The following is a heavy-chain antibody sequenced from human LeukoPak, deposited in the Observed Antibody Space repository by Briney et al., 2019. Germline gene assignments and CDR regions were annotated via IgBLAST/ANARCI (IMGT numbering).Heavy chain of an antibody. V-gene: IGHV3-33*06. J-gene: IGHJ4*01. CDR3: AKGLMTTVTIEDY. Sequence: GGSLRLSCAASGFTFSSYGMHWVRQAPGKGLEWVAVIWYDGSNKYYADSVKGRFTISRDNSKNTLYLQMNSLRAEDTAVYYCAKGLMTTVTIEDYWGQGTLVTVSS. D-gene: IGHD4-17*01. CDR2: IWYDGSNK. CDR1: GFTFSSYG.